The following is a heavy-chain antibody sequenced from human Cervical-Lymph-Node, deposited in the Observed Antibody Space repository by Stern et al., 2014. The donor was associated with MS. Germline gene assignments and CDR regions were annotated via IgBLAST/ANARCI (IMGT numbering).Heavy chain of an antibody. CDR2: IYYSGST. D-gene: IGHD3-3*01. J-gene: IGHJ4*02. CDR1: GVSITSYY. V-gene: IGHV4-59*01. CDR3: ARPVSGYSRANFDY. Sequence: VQLVESGPGLVKPSETLSLTCTVSGVSITSYYWNWIRQPPGKGLEWIGYIYYSGSTNYNPSLKGRVTISVDTSKNQFSLKLTSVTAADTAVYYCARPVSGYSRANFDYWGKGTMVTVSS.